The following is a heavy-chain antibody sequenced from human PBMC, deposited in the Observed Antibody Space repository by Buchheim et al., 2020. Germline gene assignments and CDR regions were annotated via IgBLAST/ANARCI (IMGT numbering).Heavy chain of an antibody. J-gene: IGHJ6*02. CDR1: GFTFSSYA. Sequence: QVQLVESGGGVVQPGRSLRLSCAASGFTFSSYAMHWVRQAPGKGLEWVAVISYDGSNKYYADSVKGRFTISRANSKNTLYLQMNSLRAEDTAVYYCARDVISSSWSYYYYYGMDVWGQGTT. CDR2: ISYDGSNK. D-gene: IGHD6-13*01. CDR3: ARDVISSSWSYYYYYGMDV. V-gene: IGHV3-30*01.